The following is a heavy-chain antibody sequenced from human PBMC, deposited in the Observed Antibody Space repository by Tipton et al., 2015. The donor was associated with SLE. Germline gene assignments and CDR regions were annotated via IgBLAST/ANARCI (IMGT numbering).Heavy chain of an antibody. Sequence: TLSLTCTVSGGSISSYYWSWIRQPPGKGLEWIGRVYSSESTIYNPSIKSRITLSLDTSKNQFYLRVNSVTAADTAVYYCARGGGSYYDYWGQGTLVTVSS. D-gene: IGHD1-26*01. V-gene: IGHV4-4*07. CDR2: VYSSEST. CDR1: GGSISSYY. J-gene: IGHJ4*02. CDR3: ARGGGSYYDY.